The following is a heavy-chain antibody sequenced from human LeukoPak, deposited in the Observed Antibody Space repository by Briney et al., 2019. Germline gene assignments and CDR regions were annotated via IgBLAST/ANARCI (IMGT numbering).Heavy chain of an antibody. Sequence: AGGSLRLSCAASGFTFDDYAMHWVRHAPGKGLEWVSGISWNSGGIGYADSVKGRFTISRDNAKNSLYLQMNSLRAEDTALYYCAKDTSSSGSYYPTDYWGQGTLVTVSS. CDR3: AKDTSSSGSYYPTDY. CDR2: ISWNSGGI. V-gene: IGHV3-9*01. CDR1: GFTFDDYA. J-gene: IGHJ4*02. D-gene: IGHD1-26*01.